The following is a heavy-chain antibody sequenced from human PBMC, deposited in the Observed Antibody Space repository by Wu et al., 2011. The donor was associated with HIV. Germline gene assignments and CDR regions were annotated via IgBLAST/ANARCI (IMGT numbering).Heavy chain of an antibody. V-gene: IGHV5-51*03. Sequence: VQLVQSGAEVKKPGESLKISCKGSGYSFISYWIGWVRQMPGKGLEWMGGVYLDDSDTRYSPSFEGQVTISADKSISTAYLQWSSLKASDTAMYYCARPNYYDSSGVDYWGQGPWSPSPQ. D-gene: IGHD3-22*01. CDR2: VYLDDSDT. CDR3: ARPNYYDSSGVDY. J-gene: IGHJ4*02. CDR1: GYSFISYW.